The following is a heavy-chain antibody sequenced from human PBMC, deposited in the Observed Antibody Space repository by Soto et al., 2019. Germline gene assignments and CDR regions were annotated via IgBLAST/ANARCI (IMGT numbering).Heavy chain of an antibody. CDR3: AKTRGHAHPYYSDS. CDR2: IYGGGAGT. CDR1: GFTFSNYA. V-gene: IGHV3-23*01. D-gene: IGHD2-2*01. J-gene: IGHJ4*02. Sequence: EVLLLESGGGLVQPGGSLRLSCAASGFTFSNYAVNWVRQAPGKGLEWVSTIYGGGAGTHYADSVKGRFTISRDNSKNTIYLKMNSMSAEDTAVYYCAKTRGHAHPYYSDSWGQGTLVTVSS.